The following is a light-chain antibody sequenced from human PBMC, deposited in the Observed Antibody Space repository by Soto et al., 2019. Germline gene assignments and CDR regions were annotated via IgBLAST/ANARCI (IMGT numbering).Light chain of an antibody. V-gene: IGLV6-57*03. CDR2: EDN. Sequence: MLTQPHSVSESPGKTVTISCTRSSGSIASNYVQWYQQRPGSAPTTVIYEDNQRPSGVPDRFSGSIDSSSNSASLTISGLKTEDEADYYCQSYDSSNLVFGGGTKLTVL. CDR3: QSYDSSNLV. J-gene: IGLJ2*01. CDR1: SGSIASNY.